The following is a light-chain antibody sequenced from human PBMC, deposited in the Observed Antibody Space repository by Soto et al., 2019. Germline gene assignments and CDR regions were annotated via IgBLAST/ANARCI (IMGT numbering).Light chain of an antibody. V-gene: IGLV2-14*01. CDR2: EVT. J-gene: IGLJ2*01. Sequence: QSALTQPASVSGSPGQSITISCTGTSSDVGGYNYVAWYQQNPGKAPKLIIYEVTNRPSGVSDRFSGFKFDNTASLTISGLQAEDEADYYCSSYTSSSTLVFGGGTKLTVL. CDR3: SSYTSSSTLV. CDR1: SSDVGGYNY.